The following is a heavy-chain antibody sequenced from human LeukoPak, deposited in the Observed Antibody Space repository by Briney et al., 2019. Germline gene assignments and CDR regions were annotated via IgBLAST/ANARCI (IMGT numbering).Heavy chain of an antibody. CDR1: GFTFSGYA. Sequence: PGGSLGLSCAASGFTFSGYAMSWVRRAPGKGLKWVSAIRDSGGSTYYADSVKGRFTISRDNSRNTLYLQMNNLRAEDTAIYYCASQKEKFYDSSGNYWSQGTLVTVSS. CDR2: IRDSGGST. J-gene: IGHJ4*02. D-gene: IGHD3-22*01. CDR3: ASQKEKFYDSSGNY. V-gene: IGHV3-23*01.